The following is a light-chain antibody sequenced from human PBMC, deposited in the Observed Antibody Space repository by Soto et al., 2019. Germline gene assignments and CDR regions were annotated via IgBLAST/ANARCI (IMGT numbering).Light chain of an antibody. Sequence: QSALTQPASVSGSPGQSITISCTGTSSDVGGYNYVSWYQQYPGKAPKLMIFEVSNRPSGVSHRFSGSKSGNTASLTISGLQAEDEAHYYCGAWDTSLSAGVFGGGTKVTVL. CDR2: EVS. CDR1: SSDVGGYNY. CDR3: GAWDTSLSAGV. J-gene: IGLJ3*02. V-gene: IGLV2-14*01.